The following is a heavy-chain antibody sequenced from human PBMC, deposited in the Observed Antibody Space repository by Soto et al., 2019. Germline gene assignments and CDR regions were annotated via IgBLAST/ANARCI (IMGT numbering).Heavy chain of an antibody. CDR1: GFTYNNYA. Sequence: EVQLLASGGALVQPGVSLSLSCAASGFTYNNYAMGWVRQAPGKGLEWVSAISSSGYSAYYADSVKGRFTISRDNSRNTMFLQMNKLSAEDTAVYYCAKGSVVVAAKFDSWGQGTQVTVSS. V-gene: IGHV3-23*01. CDR3: AKGSVVVAAKFDS. J-gene: IGHJ4*02. CDR2: ISSSGYSA. D-gene: IGHD2-21*02.